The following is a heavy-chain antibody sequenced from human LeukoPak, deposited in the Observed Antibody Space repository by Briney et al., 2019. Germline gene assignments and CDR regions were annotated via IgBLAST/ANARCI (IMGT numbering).Heavy chain of an antibody. J-gene: IGHJ4*02. CDR2: ISSSGSYI. D-gene: IGHD1-26*01. CDR3: AGDRVGASLSDY. V-gene: IGHV3-21*01. Sequence: GWSLSLSCAASGFTFSRYSMHWVRQAAGKGREWVSSISSSGSYISYAESVKGRFTISRDNAKNSLYLQMNSLRAEDTAVYYCAGDRVGASLSDYWGQGTLVTVSS. CDR1: GFTFSRYS.